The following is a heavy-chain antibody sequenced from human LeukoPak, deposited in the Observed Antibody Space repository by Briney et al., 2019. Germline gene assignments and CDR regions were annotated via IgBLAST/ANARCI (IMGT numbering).Heavy chain of an antibody. Sequence: SVKVSCKASGGTFSSYAISWVRQAPGQGLEWMGGIIPIFGTANYAQKFQGRVTITADKSMSTAYMELSSLRSEDTAVYYCARVREKGSGSFISWGQGTLVTVSS. CDR2: IIPIFGTA. J-gene: IGHJ4*02. CDR1: GGTFSSYA. V-gene: IGHV1-69*06. CDR3: ARVREKGSGSFIS. D-gene: IGHD3-10*01.